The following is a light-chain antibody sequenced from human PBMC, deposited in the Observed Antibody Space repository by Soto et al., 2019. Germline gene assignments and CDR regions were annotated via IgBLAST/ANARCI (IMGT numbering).Light chain of an antibody. CDR1: QSISRT. Sequence: EIVLTQSPDTLSVSPGERATLSCRASQSISRTFAWYQKKSGQPPRLLIYDASTRATGFPARFSGSGSGTEFTLTIRRLQSEDFAVYDCQQYNNWPLTFGGGTTVEIK. CDR3: QQYNNWPLT. CDR2: DAS. J-gene: IGKJ4*01. V-gene: IGKV3D-15*01.